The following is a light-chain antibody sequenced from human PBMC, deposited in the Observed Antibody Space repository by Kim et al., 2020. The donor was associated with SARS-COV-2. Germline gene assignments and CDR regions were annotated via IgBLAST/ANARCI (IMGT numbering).Light chain of an antibody. CDR2: GKN. J-gene: IGLJ2*01. V-gene: IGLV3-19*01. CDR1: SLRNYY. CDR3: NSRDSSGPVV. Sequence: SSELTQDPAVSVALGQTVRITCQGDSLRNYYASWYQQKPGQAPVLVIYGKNNRPSGIPDRFSGSSSGNTASLTITGAQAEDEADYYCNSRDSSGPVVFGG.